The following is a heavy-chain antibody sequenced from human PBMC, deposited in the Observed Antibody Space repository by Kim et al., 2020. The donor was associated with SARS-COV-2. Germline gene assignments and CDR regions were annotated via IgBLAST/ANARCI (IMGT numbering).Heavy chain of an antibody. CDR3: TTARIAAGGHYYYYG. J-gene: IGHJ6*01. Sequence: GGSLRLSCAASGFTFNKAWMNWVRQAPGKGLEWVGLIKSETDGGTTDYATPVKGRFTISRDDSDSTLYLQMNSLKTEDTAVYYCTTARIAAGGHYYYYG. V-gene: IGHV3-15*01. CDR1: GFTFNKAW. CDR2: IKSETDGGTT. D-gene: IGHD6-13*01.